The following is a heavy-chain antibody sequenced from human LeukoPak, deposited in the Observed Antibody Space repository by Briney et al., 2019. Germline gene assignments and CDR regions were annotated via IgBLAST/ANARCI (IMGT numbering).Heavy chain of an antibody. D-gene: IGHD3-22*01. CDR2: IYSGGST. CDR1: GFTVSSNY. J-gene: IGHJ4*02. Sequence: GGSLSLSCAASGFTVSSNYMSWVRQAPGKGLEWVSVIYSGGSTYYADSVKGRFTISRDNSENTLYLQMNSLRAEDTAVYYCASTYYYDSSGSRLVDYWGQGTLVTVSS. V-gene: IGHV3-53*01. CDR3: ASTYYYDSSGSRLVDY.